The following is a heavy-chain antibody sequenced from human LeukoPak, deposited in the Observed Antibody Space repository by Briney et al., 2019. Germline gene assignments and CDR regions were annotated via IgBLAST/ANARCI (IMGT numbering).Heavy chain of an antibody. Sequence: SQTLSLTCTVSGGSISSGDYYWSWIRQPPGKGLEWIGYIYYSGSTYYNPSLKSRVTMSVDTSKNQFSLKLSSVTAADTAVYYCARDLDDYGDYGFDYWGQGTLVTVSS. J-gene: IGHJ4*02. D-gene: IGHD4-17*01. CDR3: ARDLDDYGDYGFDY. CDR1: GGSISSGDYY. V-gene: IGHV4-30-4*01. CDR2: IYYSGST.